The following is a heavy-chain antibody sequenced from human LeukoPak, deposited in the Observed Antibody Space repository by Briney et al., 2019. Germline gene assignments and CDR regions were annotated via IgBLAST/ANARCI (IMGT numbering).Heavy chain of an antibody. V-gene: IGHV1-18*04. Sequence: ASVKVSCKASGYTFTGYYMHWVRQAPGQGLEWMGWVNSYNGDTNYAQKLRGRVTMTTDTSTSTAYMELRSLRSDDTAVYYCARGFCSSSSCHYYYYMDVWGKGTTVTVSS. J-gene: IGHJ6*03. CDR1: GYTFTGYY. CDR2: VNSYNGDT. CDR3: ARGFCSSSSCHYYYYMDV. D-gene: IGHD2-2*01.